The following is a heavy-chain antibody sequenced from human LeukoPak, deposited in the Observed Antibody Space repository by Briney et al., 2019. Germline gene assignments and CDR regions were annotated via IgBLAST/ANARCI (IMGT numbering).Heavy chain of an antibody. J-gene: IGHJ4*02. CDR2: IKQDGSEK. D-gene: IGHD4-17*01. CDR3: ARKNDYGDFHFDY. V-gene: IGHV3-7*04. Sequence: PGGSLRLSCAASGFSFSSYWMSWVRQAPGKGLEWVANIKQDGSEKSYVDSVKGRFTISRDNAKNSLYLQMNSLRAEDTAVYYCARKNDYGDFHFDYWGQGTLVTVSS. CDR1: GFSFSSYW.